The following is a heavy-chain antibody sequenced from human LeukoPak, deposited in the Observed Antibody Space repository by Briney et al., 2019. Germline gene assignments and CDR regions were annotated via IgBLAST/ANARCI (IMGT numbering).Heavy chain of an antibody. CDR1: GFTVSRHA. D-gene: IGHD4-17*01. V-gene: IGHV3-23*01. J-gene: IGHJ4*02. CDR2: IRGSGGST. Sequence: PGGSLRLACTAAGFTVSRHAISWVRQAPGKGLEWDSAIRGSGGSTYYADSVKGRFPISRDNSKNTLYLQLNSLRAEDTAVYYCPKEGPTVTTGVPFDYWGQGTLVTVSS. CDR3: PKEGPTVTTGVPFDY.